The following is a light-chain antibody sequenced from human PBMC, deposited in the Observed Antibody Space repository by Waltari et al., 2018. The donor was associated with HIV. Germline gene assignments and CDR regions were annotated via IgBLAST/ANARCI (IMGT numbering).Light chain of an antibody. CDR3: QAWDSSRPV. CDR2: QDN. Sequence: SFELTQPSSVSVSPGHTASITCSGHLLGDKYACWYQQRPGQSPLLVIYQDNKRPSGIPERFSGSNSGDTATLTISGTQAVDEADYYCQAWDSSRPVFGGGTKLTVL. CDR1: LLGDKY. V-gene: IGLV3-1*01. J-gene: IGLJ2*01.